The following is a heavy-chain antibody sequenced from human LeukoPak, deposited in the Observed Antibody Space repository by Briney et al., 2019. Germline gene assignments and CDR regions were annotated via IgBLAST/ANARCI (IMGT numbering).Heavy chain of an antibody. V-gene: IGHV1-3*01. D-gene: IGHD2-2*01. J-gene: IGHJ4*02. CDR1: GYTFTRYA. Sequence: ASVKVSCTASGYTFTRYAMHWVRQAPGPRLEWMGWINAGNGNTKYSQKFQGRVTITRDTSASTAYMELSSLRSEDTAVYYCARGMLRLGYCSSTSCFPFDYWGQGTLVTVSS. CDR2: INAGNGNT. CDR3: ARGMLRLGYCSSTSCFPFDY.